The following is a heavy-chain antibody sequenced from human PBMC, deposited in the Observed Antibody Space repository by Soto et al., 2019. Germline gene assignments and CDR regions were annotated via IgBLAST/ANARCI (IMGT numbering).Heavy chain of an antibody. V-gene: IGHV1-69*13. Sequence: GASVKVSCKASGGTFSSYAISWVRQAPGQGLEWMGGIIPIFGTANYAQKFQGRVTITADESTSTAYMELSSLRSEDTAVYYCASGPVPAANNWFDPWGQGTLVTVSS. D-gene: IGHD2-2*01. J-gene: IGHJ5*02. CDR2: IIPIFGTA. CDR3: ASGPVPAANNWFDP. CDR1: GGTFSSYA.